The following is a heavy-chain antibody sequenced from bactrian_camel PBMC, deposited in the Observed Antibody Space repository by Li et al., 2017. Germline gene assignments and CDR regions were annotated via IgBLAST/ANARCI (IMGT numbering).Heavy chain of an antibody. Sequence: VQLVESGGGSVQAGGSLRLSCSASGYTLGRHCIGWFRQVEAEEREGVAAIDPDGSTSYADSVKGRFTISKDNAVIDNSKTTLYLQVDGLKPEDTAMYYCAADFGPYCSGPYLARRANFLGQGTQVTVS. CDR1: GYTLGRHC. D-gene: IGHD2*01. CDR2: IDPDGST. V-gene: IGHV3S55*01. J-gene: IGHJ4*01.